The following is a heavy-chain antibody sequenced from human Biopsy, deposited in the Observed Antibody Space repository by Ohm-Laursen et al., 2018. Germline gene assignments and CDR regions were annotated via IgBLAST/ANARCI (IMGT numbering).Heavy chain of an antibody. CDR1: GYSFSTYD. CDR2: MIPSSGKT. Sequence: SSVKVSCKASGYSFSTYDVNWVRQARGQGLEWMGWMIPSSGKTGYAQRFQGRVTLTMNTSISAAYMELSGLRSEDTAVYFCARGYSRRVSIFEASIYWFDTWGQGTLVTVSS. D-gene: IGHD6-6*01. V-gene: IGHV1-8*01. CDR3: ARGYSRRVSIFEASIYWFDT. J-gene: IGHJ5*02.